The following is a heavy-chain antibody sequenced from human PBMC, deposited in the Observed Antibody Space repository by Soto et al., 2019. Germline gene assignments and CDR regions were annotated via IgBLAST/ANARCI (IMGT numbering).Heavy chain of an antibody. CDR2: IYYSGST. CDR3: ARGGNYDFWSGVPWFDP. V-gene: IGHV4-30-4*01. Sequence: PSETLSLTCTVSGCSISSGDYYLSWIRKPPGKGLEWIGYIYYSGSTYYNPSLKSRVTISVDTSKNQFSLKLSSVTAADTAVYYCARGGNYDFWSGVPWFDPWGQGTLVTSPQ. J-gene: IGHJ5*02. CDR1: GCSISSGDYY. D-gene: IGHD3-3*01.